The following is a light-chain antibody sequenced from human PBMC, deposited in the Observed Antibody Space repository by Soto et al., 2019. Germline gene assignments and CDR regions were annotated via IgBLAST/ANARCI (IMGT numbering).Light chain of an antibody. Sequence: QAVVTQPPSVSGAPGQTVTISCSGSSSNIGAGYDVHWYQQLPGKVPKLVIYDTFNRPSGFPDRFSGSKSGTSASLAITGLQAEDESDYYCQAYDNSLGVSVLFCGGTKVTVL. CDR3: QAYDNSLGVSVL. V-gene: IGLV1-40*01. CDR1: SSNIGAGYD. J-gene: IGLJ3*02. CDR2: DTF.